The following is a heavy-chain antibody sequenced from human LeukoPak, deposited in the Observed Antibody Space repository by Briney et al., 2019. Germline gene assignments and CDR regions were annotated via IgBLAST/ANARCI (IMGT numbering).Heavy chain of an antibody. CDR3: ARQPGAGWFDP. V-gene: IGHV5-51*01. Sequence: GESLKISCQASGYSYTSSWIGWARQMPGKGLEWMAIINPGDSDTRYSPSFQGQVTISADKSISTVYLQWGSLKASDTAMYYCARQPGAGWFDPWGQGTLVTVSS. CDR2: INPGDSDT. CDR1: GYSYTSSW. J-gene: IGHJ5*02. D-gene: IGHD3-10*01.